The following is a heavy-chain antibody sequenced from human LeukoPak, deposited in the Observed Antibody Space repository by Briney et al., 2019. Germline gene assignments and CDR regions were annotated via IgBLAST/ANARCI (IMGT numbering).Heavy chain of an antibody. D-gene: IGHD3-9*01. V-gene: IGHV4-34*01. Sequence: PSETLSLTCAVYGGSFSGYYWSWIRQPPGKGLEWIGEINRSGSTNYNPSLKSRVTISVDTSKNQFSLKLSSVTAADTAAYYCARGPRGYFDWLSPTTAFDIWGQGTMVTVSS. CDR1: GGSFSGYY. CDR3: ARGPRGYFDWLSPTTAFDI. J-gene: IGHJ3*02. CDR2: INRSGST.